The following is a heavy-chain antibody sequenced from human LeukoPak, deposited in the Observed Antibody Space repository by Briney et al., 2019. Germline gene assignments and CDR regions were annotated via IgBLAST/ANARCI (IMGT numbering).Heavy chain of an antibody. V-gene: IGHV3-21*01. CDR3: ARGYYGDPSQVYYFDY. CDR1: GFTFSSYN. Sequence: PGGSLRLSCAASGFTFSSYNMNWVRQTPGQGLEWVSSITSGSSHIYYADSVKGRFTISRDNAKNSLYLQMNSLRAEDTAVYYCARGYYGDPSQVYYFDYWGQGTLVTVSS. J-gene: IGHJ4*02. D-gene: IGHD4-17*01. CDR2: ITSGSSHI.